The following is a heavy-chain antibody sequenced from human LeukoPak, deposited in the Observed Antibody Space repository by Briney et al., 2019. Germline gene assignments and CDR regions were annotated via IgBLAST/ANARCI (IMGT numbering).Heavy chain of an antibody. Sequence: PGGSLRLSCAASGFTFSSYWMHWVRQAPGKGLVRVSRINSDGSSTSYADSVKGRFTISRDNAKNTLYLQMNSLRAEDTAVYYCASSSQYYYDSSDLDYWGQGTLVTVSS. CDR2: INSDGSST. V-gene: IGHV3-74*01. CDR3: ASSSQYYYDSSDLDY. CDR1: GFTFSSYW. J-gene: IGHJ4*02. D-gene: IGHD3-22*01.